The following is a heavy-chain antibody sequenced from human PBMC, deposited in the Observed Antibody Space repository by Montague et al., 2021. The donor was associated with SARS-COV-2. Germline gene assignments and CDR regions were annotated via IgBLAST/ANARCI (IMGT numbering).Heavy chain of an antibody. CDR3: ARKPTQQPHEY. D-gene: IGHD6-13*01. Sequence: SVKVSCKASGYTFTSYGISWVRQAPGQGLEWMGWISAYNGNTHYAQKLQGRVTMTTDTSTSTAYMELRSLSSDDTAVYYCARKPTQQPHEYWGQGTLATVSS. V-gene: IGHV1-18*01. J-gene: IGHJ4*02. CDR1: GYTFTSYG. CDR2: ISAYNGNT.